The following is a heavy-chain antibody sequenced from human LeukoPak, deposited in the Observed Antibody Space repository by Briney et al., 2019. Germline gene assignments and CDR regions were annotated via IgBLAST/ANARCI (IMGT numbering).Heavy chain of an antibody. CDR3: AREIIDPDVYGEVSNGNYFDY. Sequence: GSSVKVSCKASGGTFSSYAISWLRQAPGQGLEWMGRIIPIFGTANYAQKFQGRVTITTDESTSTAYMELSSLRSEDTAVYYCAREIIDPDVYGEVSNGNYFDYWGQGTLVTVSS. CDR1: GGTFSSYA. D-gene: IGHD4-17*01. CDR2: IIPIFGTA. V-gene: IGHV1-69*05. J-gene: IGHJ4*02.